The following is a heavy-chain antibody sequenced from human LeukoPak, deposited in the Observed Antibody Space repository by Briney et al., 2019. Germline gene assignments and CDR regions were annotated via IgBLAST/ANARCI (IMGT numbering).Heavy chain of an antibody. V-gene: IGHV3-48*02. CDR3: ARDRPNREPLFHFDF. CDR1: GFTFNSFS. J-gene: IGHJ4*02. CDR2: ISSTSITI. D-gene: IGHD1-26*01. Sequence: GGSLTLSCAASGFTFNSFSMNWVRQAPGQGLEWVSYISSTSITIYYADSVKGRFTISRDNAKNSLYLQMNSLRDEDTAVYYCARDRPNREPLFHFDFWGRGTLVTVSS.